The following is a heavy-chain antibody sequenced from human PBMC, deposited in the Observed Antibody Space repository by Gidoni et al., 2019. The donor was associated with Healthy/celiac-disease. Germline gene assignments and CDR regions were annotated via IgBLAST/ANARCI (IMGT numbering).Heavy chain of an antibody. Sequence: EVQLVQSGAELKKPGESLNISCPGSGYRFTSYWIGWLRQMPGKGLEWMGIIYPGDSDTRYSPSFQGQVTISAEKSSSTDYLQWSSLKASDTAMYYCARAEGRGGTNYGMDVWGQGTTVTVSS. J-gene: IGHJ6*02. CDR1: GYRFTSYW. CDR2: IYPGDSDT. D-gene: IGHD1-7*01. V-gene: IGHV5-51*01. CDR3: ARAEGRGGTNYGMDV.